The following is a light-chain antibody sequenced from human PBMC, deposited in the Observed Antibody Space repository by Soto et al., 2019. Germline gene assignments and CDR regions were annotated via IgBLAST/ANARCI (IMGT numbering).Light chain of an antibody. V-gene: IGKV3-11*01. Sequence: EIVLRHFPATLSFSPVARATLSCRSSHSVSSYLAWYQQKPGQAPRLLIYDASNRATGIPARFSGSGSGTDFTLTISSLEPEDFAVYYCQQRSNWPPLTFGGGTKVDIK. CDR2: DAS. J-gene: IGKJ4*01. CDR3: QQRSNWPPLT. CDR1: HSVSSY.